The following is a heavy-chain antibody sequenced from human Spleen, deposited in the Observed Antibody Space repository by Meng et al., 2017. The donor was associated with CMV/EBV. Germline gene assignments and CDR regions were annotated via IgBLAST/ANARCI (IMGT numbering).Heavy chain of an antibody. CDR3: ARLLPGGYYGMDV. J-gene: IGHJ6*02. V-gene: IGHV3-66*02. Sequence: GESLKISCGASGLSVSSNYMHWVRQAPGKGLEWVSVMYNGGATYYADSVKGRFTISRDNSKNTLYLQMNSLRTEDTAVYYCARLLPGGYYGMDVWGQGTTVTVSS. CDR1: GLSVSSNY. CDR2: MYNGGAT. D-gene: IGHD2/OR15-2a*01.